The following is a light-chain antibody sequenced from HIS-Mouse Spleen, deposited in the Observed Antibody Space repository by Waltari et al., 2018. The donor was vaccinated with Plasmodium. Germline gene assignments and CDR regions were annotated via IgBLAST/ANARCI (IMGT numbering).Light chain of an antibody. CDR3: QQCYSAPPYT. CDR2: WAS. V-gene: IGKV4-1*01. Sequence: DIVMTQSPDSLAVSLGERTIIHCKSSQSVLYSSNNKHYLAWHPQKPGQPNKLLIYWASTRESGSPDRVSGIGSGTDCTRTISSLQAEDVAVYYCQQCYSAPPYTGGRGTKLGIK. J-gene: IGKJ2*01. CDR1: QSVLYSSNNKHY.